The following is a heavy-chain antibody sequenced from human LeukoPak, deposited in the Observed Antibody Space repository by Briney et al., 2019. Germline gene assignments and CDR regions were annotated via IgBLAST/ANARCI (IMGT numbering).Heavy chain of an antibody. D-gene: IGHD1-26*01. V-gene: IGHV3-30*04. CDR2: ISYDGSNK. J-gene: IGHJ4*02. Sequence: GGSLRLSCAASGFTFSGYAMHWVRQAPGKGLEGVTVISYDGSNKYYADSVKGRFTISRDNSKNTLYLQMNSLKTEDTAVYYCARERGWDSGTPIGHYFDYWGQGTLVTVSS. CDR3: ARERGWDSGTPIGHYFDY. CDR1: GFTFSGYA.